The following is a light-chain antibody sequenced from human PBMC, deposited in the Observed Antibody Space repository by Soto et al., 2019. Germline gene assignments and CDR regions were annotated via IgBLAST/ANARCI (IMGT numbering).Light chain of an antibody. CDR3: SSFTSNGTYV. J-gene: IGLJ1*01. CDR1: SSDVGGYSY. V-gene: IGLV2-14*03. Sequence: QSVLTQPASVSGSPGQSITISCTGTSSDVGGYSYVSWYQQHPGEAPKLMIYDVSNRPSGVSNRFSGSKSGNTASLTISGLQAEDEADYYCSSFTSNGTYVFGTGTKLTVL. CDR2: DVS.